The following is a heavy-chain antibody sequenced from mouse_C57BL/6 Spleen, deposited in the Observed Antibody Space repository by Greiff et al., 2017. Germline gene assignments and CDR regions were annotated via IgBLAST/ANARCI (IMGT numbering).Heavy chain of an antibody. CDR2: IYPRCGNT. D-gene: IGHD1-1*02. Sequence: VQLQQSGAELARPGASVKLSCKASGYTFTSYGISWVKQRTGQGLEWVGEIYPRCGNTYYNEKFKGTATLTADKTSSTAYMELRSLTSEDSAVNFGARGEDYYEGFDYWGHGTTLTVSS. CDR3: ARGEDYYEGFDY. V-gene: IGHV1-81*01. CDR1: GYTFTSYG. J-gene: IGHJ2*01.